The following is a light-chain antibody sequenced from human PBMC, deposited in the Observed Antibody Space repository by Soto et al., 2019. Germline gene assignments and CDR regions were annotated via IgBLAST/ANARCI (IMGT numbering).Light chain of an antibody. V-gene: IGLV2-8*01. CDR3: SSYAGSNHNWV. CDR2: EVS. J-gene: IGLJ3*02. CDR1: SSDVGGYNY. Sequence: QCALTQPPSASGSPGQSVTISCTGTSSDVGGYNYVSWYQQHPGKAPKLMIYEVSKRPSGVPDRFSGSKSGNTASLTVSGLQAEDEADYYCSSYAGSNHNWVFGGGTKLTVL.